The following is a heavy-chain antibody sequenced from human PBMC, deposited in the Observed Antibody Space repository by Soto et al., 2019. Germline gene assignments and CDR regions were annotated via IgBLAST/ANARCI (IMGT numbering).Heavy chain of an antibody. CDR3: ARDQGGGAYCGGDCFAGT. D-gene: IGHD2-21*02. Sequence: EVQLVESGGGLVQPGGSLRLSCAASGFTVSSNYMSWVRQAPGKGLEWVSVIYSGGSTYYADSVKGRFTISRDNSKNTLYLQMNSRGAEDRAVYYCARDQGGGAYCGGDCFAGTWGQGTLVTVSS. V-gene: IGHV3-66*01. CDR2: IYSGGST. J-gene: IGHJ4*02. CDR1: GFTVSSNY.